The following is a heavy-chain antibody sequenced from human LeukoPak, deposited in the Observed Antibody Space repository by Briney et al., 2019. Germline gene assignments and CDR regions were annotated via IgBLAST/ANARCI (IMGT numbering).Heavy chain of an antibody. Sequence: SETLSLTCGVSGGPIDITNYWVWIRQPPGKGLEWIGTIFYTGSAYYNPSLKSRVTISVDTSKNQFSLKLSSVTAADTAVYYCARRGGYYCSGKTYWFDPWGQGTLVTVSS. D-gene: IGHD3-10*01. CDR1: GGPIDITNY. V-gene: IGHV4-39*01. CDR2: IFYTGSA. CDR3: ARRGGYYCSGKTYWFDP. J-gene: IGHJ5*02.